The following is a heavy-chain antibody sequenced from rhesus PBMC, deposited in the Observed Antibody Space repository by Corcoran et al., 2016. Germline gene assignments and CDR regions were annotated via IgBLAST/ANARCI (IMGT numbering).Heavy chain of an antibody. CDR2: ISGSGGST. Sequence: QLQLQESGPGLVKPSETLSLTCAVSGGAISSNWWSWIRQPPGKGLEWIGRISGSGGSTSYNPSLKSRVTISTDTSKNQLSLKLISVTAADTAVYYCARLERGLATVFDYWGQGVLVTVSS. J-gene: IGHJ4*01. CDR3: ARLERGLATVFDY. CDR1: GGAISSNW. V-gene: IGHV4-173*01. D-gene: IGHD4-29*01.